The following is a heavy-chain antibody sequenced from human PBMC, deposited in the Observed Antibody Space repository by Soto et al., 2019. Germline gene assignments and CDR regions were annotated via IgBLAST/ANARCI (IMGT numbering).Heavy chain of an antibody. J-gene: IGHJ1*01. Sequence: QVQLQESGPGLVKPSQTPSLTCTVSGGSISSGDYYWSWIRQPPGKGLEWIGYIYYSGSTYYNPSLNCRVTIPVDTSKNQFSLKLSSVTAADTAVYYCATTYYYDSSGYYSEYFHHWGQGTLVTVSS. D-gene: IGHD3-22*01. CDR2: IYYSGST. V-gene: IGHV4-30-4*01. CDR3: ATTYYYDSSGYYSEYFHH. CDR1: GGSISSGDYY.